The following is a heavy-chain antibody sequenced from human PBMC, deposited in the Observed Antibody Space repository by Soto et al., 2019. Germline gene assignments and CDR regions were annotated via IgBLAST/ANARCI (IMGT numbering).Heavy chain of an antibody. D-gene: IGHD6-13*01. V-gene: IGHV1-18*01. CDR1: GYTFSTYP. Sequence: QVQLVQSAAEVKKPGASVKVSCKTSGYTFSTYPISWVRQAPGQGLEWVGWISTYNGKTNYGQNFQGRVTITTDTSTSTAYLDLRNLRSDDTAVYYCARDRVEAALGTFDQWGQGTLVTVSS. CDR2: ISTYNGKT. CDR3: ARDRVEAALGTFDQ. J-gene: IGHJ4*02.